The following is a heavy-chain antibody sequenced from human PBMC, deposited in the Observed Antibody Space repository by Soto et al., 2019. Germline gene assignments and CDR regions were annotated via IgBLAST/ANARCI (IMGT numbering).Heavy chain of an antibody. CDR1: GGSISSYY. D-gene: IGHD6-13*01. V-gene: IGHV4-59*01. CDR3: ASSSSSWNNWFDP. J-gene: IGHJ5*02. Sequence: QVQLQESGPGLVKPSETLSLTGTVSGGSISSYYWSWIRQPPGKGLEWIGYIYYSGSTNYNPSLKSRVTISVDTSKNQFSLKLSSVTAADTAVYYCASSSSSWNNWFDPWGQGTLVTVSS. CDR2: IYYSGST.